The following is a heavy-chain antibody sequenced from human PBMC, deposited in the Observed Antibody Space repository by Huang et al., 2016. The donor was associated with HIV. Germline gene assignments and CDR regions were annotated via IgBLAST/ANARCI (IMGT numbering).Heavy chain of an antibody. CDR2: VKPGRPP. Sequence: QVRLEQWGKGSLKPSEPLSLTCAVYGASFSDYFWIWVGQSPAKRLEGIGEVKPGRPPNYNPSLKGRVGLSVDTPKNQLSLTLRARSAADAAIYYCARLPTPSYYDTWSLSPVEEDFFYFNLDLWGRGTPVVVS. CDR3: ARLPTPSYYDTWSLSPVEEDFFYFNLDL. J-gene: IGHJ6*03. CDR1: GASFSDYF. V-gene: IGHV4-34*02. D-gene: IGHD3-16*01.